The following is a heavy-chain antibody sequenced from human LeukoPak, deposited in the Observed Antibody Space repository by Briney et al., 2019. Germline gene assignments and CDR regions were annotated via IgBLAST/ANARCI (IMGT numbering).Heavy chain of an antibody. CDR2: ICGSGGST. Sequence: GALSLPCCGFGFPLSSYCLGWVRPAPGEGLEWVSGICGSGGSTYYADSVKGRFTISRDNSKNTLYLQMNSLRAEDTAVYYCAKAVKIGTSTNYFDYWGQGTLVTVSS. D-gene: IGHD2-2*01. V-gene: IGHV3-23*01. J-gene: IGHJ4*02. CDR1: GFPLSSYC. CDR3: AKAVKIGTSTNYFDY.